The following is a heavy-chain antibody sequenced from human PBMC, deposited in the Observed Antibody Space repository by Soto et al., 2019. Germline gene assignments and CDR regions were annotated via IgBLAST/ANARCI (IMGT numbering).Heavy chain of an antibody. J-gene: IGHJ6*03. CDR1: GGSISSYY. CDR2: IYYSGST. D-gene: IGHD3-3*01. CDR3: ARGLYYDFWSGFGSGEYYYYMDV. Sequence: PSETLSLTCTVSGGSISSYYWSWIRQPPGKGLEWIGYIYYSGSTNYNPSLKSRVTISVDTSKNQFSLKLSSVTAADTAVYYCARGLYYDFWSGFGSGEYYYYMDVWGKGTTVT. V-gene: IGHV4-59*01.